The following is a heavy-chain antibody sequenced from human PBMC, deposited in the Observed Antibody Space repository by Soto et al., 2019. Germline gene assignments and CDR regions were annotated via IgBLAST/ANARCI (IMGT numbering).Heavy chain of an antibody. CDR3: AKDKWVAVAGKGAGYYFDY. CDR1: GFTFSSYG. J-gene: IGHJ4*02. CDR2: ISYDGSNK. D-gene: IGHD6-19*01. V-gene: IGHV3-30*18. Sequence: GGSLRLSCAASGFTFSSYGMHWVRQAPGKGLEWVAVISYDGSNKYYADSVKGRFTISRDNSKNTLYLQMNSLRAEDTAVYYCAKDKWVAVAGKGAGYYFDYWGQGTLVTVSS.